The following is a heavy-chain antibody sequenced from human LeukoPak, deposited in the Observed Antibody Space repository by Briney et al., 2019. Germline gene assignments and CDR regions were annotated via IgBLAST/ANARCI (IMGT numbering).Heavy chain of an antibody. CDR1: GYTFTSYD. CDR3: ARGLLRYFDWLSFRGDY. J-gene: IGHJ4*02. Sequence: ASVKVSCKASGYTFTSYDINWVRQATGQGLEWMGWMNPNSGNTGYAQKFQGRVTMTRNTSISTAYMELSSLRSEDTAVYYCARGLLRYFDWLSFRGDYWGQGTLVTVSS. CDR2: MNPNSGNT. V-gene: IGHV1-8*01. D-gene: IGHD3-9*01.